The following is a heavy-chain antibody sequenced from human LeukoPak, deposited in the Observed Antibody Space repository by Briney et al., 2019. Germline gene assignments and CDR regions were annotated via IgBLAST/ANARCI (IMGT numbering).Heavy chain of an antibody. CDR1: GGTFSSYA. Sequence: GASVKVSCKASGGTFSSYAISWVRQAPGQGLEWMGGIIPIFGTANYAQKFQGRVTITADKSTSTAYMELSSLRSEDTAVYYCARVGYSYGLGATDYYFDYWGQGTLVTVSS. CDR2: IIPIFGTA. D-gene: IGHD5-18*01. CDR3: ARVGYSYGLGATDYYFDY. J-gene: IGHJ4*02. V-gene: IGHV1-69*06.